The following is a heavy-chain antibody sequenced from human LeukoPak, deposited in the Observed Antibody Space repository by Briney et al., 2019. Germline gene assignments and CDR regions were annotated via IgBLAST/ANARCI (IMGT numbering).Heavy chain of an antibody. J-gene: IGHJ6*02. CDR2: TCYRSKWYY. Sequence: SQTLSLTCAISGDSVSSISVAWNWIRQSPSRGLEWLGRTCYRSKWYYEYAVSVKSRINISPDTSKTQFSLQLTSVTPEDTAVYYCSLARSEYHYGMDASGQGTTVTASS. CDR1: GDSVSSISVA. V-gene: IGHV6-1*01. CDR3: SLARSEYHYGMDA.